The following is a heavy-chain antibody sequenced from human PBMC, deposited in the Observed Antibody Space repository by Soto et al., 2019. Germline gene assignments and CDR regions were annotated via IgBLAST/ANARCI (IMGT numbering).Heavy chain of an antibody. V-gene: IGHV1-8*01. J-gene: IGHJ4*02. Sequence: ASVKVSCKASGYTFTSYDINWVRQATGQGLEWMGWMNPNSGNTGYAQKFQGRVTMTRDTSISTAYMELSSLRSEDTAVYYCALPYCSGGTCSQFDYWGQGTLVTXSS. CDR3: ALPYCSGGTCSQFDY. CDR1: GYTFTSYD. D-gene: IGHD2-15*01. CDR2: MNPNSGNT.